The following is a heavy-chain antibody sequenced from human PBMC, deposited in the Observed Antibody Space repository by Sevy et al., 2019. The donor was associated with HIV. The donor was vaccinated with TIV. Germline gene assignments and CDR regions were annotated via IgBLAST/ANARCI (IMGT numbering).Heavy chain of an antibody. CDR2: INPNSGGT. Sequence: ASVKVSCKASGYTFTGYYMHWVRQAPGQGLEWVGWINPNSGGTNYAQKFQGRVTMTRDTSISTAYMELSRLRSDDTAVYYCASSATLPYYDSSGYSDYWGQGTLVTVSS. D-gene: IGHD3-22*01. V-gene: IGHV1-2*02. CDR1: GYTFTGYY. CDR3: ASSATLPYYDSSGYSDY. J-gene: IGHJ4*02.